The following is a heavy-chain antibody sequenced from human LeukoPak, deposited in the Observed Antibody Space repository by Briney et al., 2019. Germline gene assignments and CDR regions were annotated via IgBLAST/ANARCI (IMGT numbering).Heavy chain of an antibody. CDR1: GFTFSSYA. D-gene: IGHD6-13*01. CDR2: ISGSGGST. CDR3: AIAAAGKGSMDV. J-gene: IGHJ6*04. V-gene: IGHV3-23*01. Sequence: GGSLRLSCAASGFTFSSYAMSWVRQAPGKGLEWVSAISGSGGSTYYADSVKGRFTISGDNSKNTLYLQMNSPRAEDTAVYYCAIAAAGKGSMDVWGKGTTVTVSS.